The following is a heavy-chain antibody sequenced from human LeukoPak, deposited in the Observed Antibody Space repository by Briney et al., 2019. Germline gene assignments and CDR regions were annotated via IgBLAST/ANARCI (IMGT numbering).Heavy chain of an antibody. V-gene: IGHV3-21*04. Sequence: GGSLRLSCAASGFTFSSYSMNWVRQAPGKGLEWVSSISSSSSYIYYADSVKGRFTISRDNAKNSPYLQMNSLRAEDTAVYYCAKDLGGSYLNAFDIWGQGTMVTVSS. D-gene: IGHD1-26*01. CDR3: AKDLGGSYLNAFDI. CDR2: ISSSSSYI. J-gene: IGHJ3*02. CDR1: GFTFSSYS.